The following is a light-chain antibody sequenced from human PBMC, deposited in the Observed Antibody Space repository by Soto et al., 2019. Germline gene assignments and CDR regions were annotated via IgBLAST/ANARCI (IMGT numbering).Light chain of an antibody. CDR1: QSVSSY. Sequence: EIVLTQSPATLSLSPGERATLSCRASQSVSSYLAWYQQKPGQAPRLLIYDASNRATGIPARFSGSGSGTDFTLTISSLVPEDFAVYYCQQRSNWPPKWTFGQGTKAEIK. V-gene: IGKV3-11*01. J-gene: IGKJ1*01. CDR3: QQRSNWPPKWT. CDR2: DAS.